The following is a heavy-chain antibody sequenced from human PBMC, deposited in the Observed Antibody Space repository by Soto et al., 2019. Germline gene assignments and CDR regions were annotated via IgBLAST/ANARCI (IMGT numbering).Heavy chain of an antibody. CDR2: INHSGST. Sequence: PSETLSLTCAVYGGSFSGYYWSWIRQPPGKGLEGIGEINHSGSTNYNPSLKSRVTISVDTSKNQFSLKLSSVTAADTAVYYCARTYMVRGPFDYWGQGTLVTVSS. J-gene: IGHJ4*02. CDR3: ARTYMVRGPFDY. D-gene: IGHD3-10*01. CDR1: GGSFSGYY. V-gene: IGHV4-34*01.